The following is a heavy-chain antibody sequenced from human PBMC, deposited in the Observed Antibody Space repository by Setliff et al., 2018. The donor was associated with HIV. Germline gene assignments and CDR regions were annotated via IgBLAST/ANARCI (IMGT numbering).Heavy chain of an antibody. D-gene: IGHD5-18*01. J-gene: IGHJ4*02. Sequence: GASVKVSCKASGYTFTSYYMHWVRQAPGQGLEWMGIINPSGGSTSYAQKFQGRVTMTRDTATSTGYMELSSLSSEDTAVYYCARGIRVDTAMVTDLFDYWGQGTLGTAPQ. CDR3: ARGIRVDTAMVTDLFDY. CDR1: GYTFTSYY. V-gene: IGHV1-46*01. CDR2: INPSGGST.